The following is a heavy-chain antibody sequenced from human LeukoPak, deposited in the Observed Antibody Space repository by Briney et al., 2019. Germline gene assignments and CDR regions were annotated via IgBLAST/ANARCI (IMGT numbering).Heavy chain of an antibody. Sequence: GGSLRLSCAASGFTFRTYEMNWVRQAPGMGLEWVSYISSSGSTKYYADSVKGRFTISRDNAKNSLFLQMNSLRDEDTAVYYCARDWDSGYDTYYFDYWGQGTLVTVSS. CDR2: ISSSGSTK. D-gene: IGHD5-12*01. V-gene: IGHV3-48*03. CDR1: GFTFRTYE. J-gene: IGHJ4*02. CDR3: ARDWDSGYDTYYFDY.